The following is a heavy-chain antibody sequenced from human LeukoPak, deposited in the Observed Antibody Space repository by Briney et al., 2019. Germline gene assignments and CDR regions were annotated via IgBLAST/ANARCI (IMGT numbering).Heavy chain of an antibody. J-gene: IGHJ4*02. Sequence: SQTLSLTCTVSGGSISSGGYYWSWIRQHPGKGLEWIGYICYSGSTYYNPSLKSRVTISVDTSKNQFSLKLSSVTAADTAVYYCARGRIAAAGTDYWGQGTLVTVSS. CDR2: ICYSGST. D-gene: IGHD6-13*01. V-gene: IGHV4-31*03. CDR3: ARGRIAAAGTDY. CDR1: GGSISSGGYY.